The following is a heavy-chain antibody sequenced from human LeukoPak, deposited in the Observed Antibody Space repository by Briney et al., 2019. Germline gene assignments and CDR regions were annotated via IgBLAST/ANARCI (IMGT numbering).Heavy chain of an antibody. CDR1: GYTFTELS. CDR2: FDPEDGET. Sequence: ASVKVSCKVSGYTFTELSMHWVRQAPGKGLEWVGGFDPEDGETIYAQKFQGRVTMTEDTSTDTAYMELSSLRSEDTAVYYCATSDYGSGSNHDGFDIWGQGTMVTVSS. CDR3: ATSDYGSGSNHDGFDI. V-gene: IGHV1-24*01. J-gene: IGHJ3*02. D-gene: IGHD3-10*01.